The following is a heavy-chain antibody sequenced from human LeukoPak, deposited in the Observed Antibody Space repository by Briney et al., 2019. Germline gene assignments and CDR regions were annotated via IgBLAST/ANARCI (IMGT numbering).Heavy chain of an antibody. J-gene: IGHJ5*02. V-gene: IGHV3-48*04. D-gene: IGHD3-10*01. CDR1: GFIFSSHG. CDR2: ISSSGSTI. CDR3: ARDPGIRSNWFDP. Sequence: GGSLRLSCAASGFIFSSHGMNWVRQAPGKGLEWVSYISSSGSTIYYADSVKGRFTISRDNPKNSLYLQMNSLRAEDTAVYYCARDPGIRSNWFDPWGQGTLVTVSS.